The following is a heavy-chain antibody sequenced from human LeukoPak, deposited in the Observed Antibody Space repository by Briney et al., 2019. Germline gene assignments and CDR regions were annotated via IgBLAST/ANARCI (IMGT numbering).Heavy chain of an antibody. CDR2: ISYDGSNK. D-gene: IGHD3-3*01. J-gene: IGHJ6*02. CDR3: ARDTIPDHFYYGMDV. Sequence: PGGSLRLSCAASGFTFSSYGMHWVRQAPGKGLEWVAVISYDGSNKYYADSVKGRFTISRDNSKNTLYLQMNSLRAEDTAVYYCARDTIPDHFYYGMDVWGQGTTVTVSS. V-gene: IGHV3-30*03. CDR1: GFTFSSYG.